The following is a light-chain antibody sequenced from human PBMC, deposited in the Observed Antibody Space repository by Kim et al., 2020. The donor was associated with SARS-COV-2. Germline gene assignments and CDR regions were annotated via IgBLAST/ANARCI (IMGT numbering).Light chain of an antibody. CDR3: QSYETSLRGSV. J-gene: IGLJ2*01. Sequence: QRVTISCTGSSANIGAGHDVHWYQHVPGTVPKLLIFGNINRPSWIPDRFSASKSGSSASLAITGLHAEDEAEYFCQSYETSLRGSVFGGGTQLTVL. CDR2: GNI. CDR1: SANIGAGHD. V-gene: IGLV1-40*01.